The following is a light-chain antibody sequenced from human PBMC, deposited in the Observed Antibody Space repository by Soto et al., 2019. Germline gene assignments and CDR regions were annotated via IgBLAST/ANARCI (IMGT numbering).Light chain of an antibody. CDR1: QSVSSS. CDR2: GAS. CDR3: QQYGRSSWT. V-gene: IGKV3-20*01. J-gene: IGKJ1*01. Sequence: EIVMTQSPATLSVSPGERATLSCRASQSVSSSLAWYQQKPGQAPRLLIYGASNRATGIPDRFSGSGSGTDFTLTISRLEPEDFAVYYCQQYGRSSWTFGQGTKVDIK.